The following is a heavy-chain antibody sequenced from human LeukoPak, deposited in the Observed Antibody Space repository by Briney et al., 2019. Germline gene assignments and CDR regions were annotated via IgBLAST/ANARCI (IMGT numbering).Heavy chain of an antibody. J-gene: IGHJ4*02. CDR1: GFTFSAYG. V-gene: IGHV3-30*02. CDR2: TQFDGNKK. CDR3: VKQGGAQ. Sequence: PGGSLRLSCAASGFTFSAYGMHWVRQAPGKGLEWVAYTQFDGNKKYYGDSLKGRFTISKDNSKNTVSLQLNRLRPDDTAIYYCVKQGGAQWGPGTLVTVSS. D-gene: IGHD3-16*01.